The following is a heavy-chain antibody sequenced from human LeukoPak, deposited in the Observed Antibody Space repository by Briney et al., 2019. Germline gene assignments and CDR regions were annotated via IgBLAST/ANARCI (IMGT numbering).Heavy chain of an antibody. Sequence: SETLSLTCAVYGGSFNDYYRSWIRQPPGKGLEWVGEINHSGSTNYNPSLKSRVTISADTSKNQFSLKLNSVTAADTAVYYCARVPSATGIVGEMRSIYYFDYWGQGTRVTASS. CDR1: GGSFNDYY. CDR2: INHSGST. V-gene: IGHV4-34*01. J-gene: IGHJ4*02. CDR3: ARVPSATGIVGEMRSIYYFDY. D-gene: IGHD1-26*01.